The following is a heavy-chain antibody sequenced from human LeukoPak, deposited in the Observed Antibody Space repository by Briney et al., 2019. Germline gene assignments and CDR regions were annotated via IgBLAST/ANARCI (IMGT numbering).Heavy chain of an antibody. CDR2: INAGNGNT. CDR1: GYTFTIYT. Sequence: ASVNVSCTASGYTFTIYTMHWVRQAPGQRIEWMGWINAGNGNTKYSQKFQGRVTITMDTAASTAYMELSSLRSEDTAVYYCARDGWGSSWPDYWGQGTLVTVSS. J-gene: IGHJ4*02. D-gene: IGHD6-13*01. V-gene: IGHV1-3*01. CDR3: ARDGWGSSWPDY.